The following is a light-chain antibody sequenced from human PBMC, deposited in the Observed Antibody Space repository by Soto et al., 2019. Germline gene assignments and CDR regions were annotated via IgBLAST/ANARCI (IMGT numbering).Light chain of an antibody. Sequence: QLVLTQSPSASASLGASVKLTCTRSSGHSSYAIAWHQQQPEKGPRYLMKLNSDGSHSKGDGIPDRFSGSSSGAERYLTISSLQSEDEADYYCQTWGTGTLVFGGGTKLTVL. CDR1: SGHSSYA. J-gene: IGLJ2*01. V-gene: IGLV4-69*01. CDR2: LNSDGSH. CDR3: QTWGTGTLV.